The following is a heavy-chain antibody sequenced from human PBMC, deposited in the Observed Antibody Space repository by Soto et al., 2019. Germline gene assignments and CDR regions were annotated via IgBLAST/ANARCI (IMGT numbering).Heavy chain of an antibody. J-gene: IGHJ5*02. CDR3: ARAKAPLYSSSWYWFDP. CDR2: IYYSGST. V-gene: IGHV4-59*08. Sequence: PSQTLSLTCTVSGGCISSYYWTWIRQRPGKGQEWIGYIYYSGSTNYNPSLKSRVTISVDTSKNQFSLKLSSVTAADTAVYYCARAKAPLYSSSWYWFDPWGQGTLVTVS. CDR1: GGCISSYY. D-gene: IGHD6-13*01.